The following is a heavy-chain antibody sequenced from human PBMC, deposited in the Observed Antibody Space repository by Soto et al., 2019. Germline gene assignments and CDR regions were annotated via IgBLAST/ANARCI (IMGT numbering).Heavy chain of an antibody. Sequence: EVQLVQSGAEVKKPGESLRISCKGSGYSFTSYWISWVRQMPGKGLEWMGRIDPSDSYTNYSPSFQGHVTISADKSXXXXXXXXXXXXXXXXXXXXXXXXXYRGSYGTYYWGQGTLVTVS. V-gene: IGHV5-10-1*01. CDR1: GYSFTSYW. CDR3: XXXXYRGSYGTYY. CDR2: IDPSDSYT. D-gene: IGHD1-26*01. J-gene: IGHJ4*02.